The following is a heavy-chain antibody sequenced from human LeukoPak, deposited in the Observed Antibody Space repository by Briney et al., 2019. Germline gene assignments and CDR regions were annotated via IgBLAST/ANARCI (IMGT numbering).Heavy chain of an antibody. CDR2: ITHSGST. Sequence: SETLSLTCTVSGGSINSGDYIWSWIRQPPGKGLEWIGEITHSGSTNYNPSLKSRVSISVDTSKNQFSLKMRSVTAADTAVYYCARGHIVVGPSALFRRLGVYYFDYWGQGTLVSVSS. CDR1: GGSINSGDYI. V-gene: IGHV4-61*08. CDR3: ARGHIVVGPSALFRRLGVYYFDY. J-gene: IGHJ4*02. D-gene: IGHD2-2*01.